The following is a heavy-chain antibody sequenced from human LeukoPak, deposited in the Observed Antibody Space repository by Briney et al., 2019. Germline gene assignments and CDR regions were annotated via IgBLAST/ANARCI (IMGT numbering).Heavy chain of an antibody. CDR1: GDSFTGYY. CDR2: INPNSGGT. Sequence: ASVKVSCKASGDSFTGYYMHWVRQAPGQGLEWMGWINPNSGGTNYVQKFQGRATMTGDTSISTAYMELSGLRSDDTAVYYCARGQPWWDSGYDGDKFDYWGQGTLVTVSS. J-gene: IGHJ4*02. V-gene: IGHV1-2*02. CDR3: ARGQPWWDSGYDGDKFDY. D-gene: IGHD5-12*01.